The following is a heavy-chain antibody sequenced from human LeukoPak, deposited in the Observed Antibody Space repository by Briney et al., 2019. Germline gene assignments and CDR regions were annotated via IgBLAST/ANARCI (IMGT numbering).Heavy chain of an antibody. J-gene: IGHJ4*02. CDR1: GFTSTNYA. CDR3: AKGAYDYIEMGYFDS. V-gene: IGHV3-23*01. Sequence: PGGSLRLSCAASGFTSTNYAMNWVRQAPGKGLEWVSILIGSSGSTDYADSVKGRFTISRDTSKNTLFLQMNSLRAEDTARYYCAKGAYDYIEMGYFDSWGQGTLVTVSS. CDR2: LIGSSGST. D-gene: IGHD5-12*01.